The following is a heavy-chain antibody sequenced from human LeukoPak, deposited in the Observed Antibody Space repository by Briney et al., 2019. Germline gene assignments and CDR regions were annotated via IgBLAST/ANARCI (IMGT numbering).Heavy chain of an antibody. J-gene: IGHJ3*01. Sequence: GGSLRLSCAASGFTFNNYRMHWVRQAPGKGLVWVSRIDPDGSSTSYADSVKGRFTISRDNAKNTLDMQMNSLTAEDTAVYYCATVVGGYYPPVEGFDLWGQGTMVTVSS. D-gene: IGHD3-3*01. CDR3: ATVVGGYYPPVEGFDL. V-gene: IGHV3-74*01. CDR1: GFTFNNYR. CDR2: IDPDGSST.